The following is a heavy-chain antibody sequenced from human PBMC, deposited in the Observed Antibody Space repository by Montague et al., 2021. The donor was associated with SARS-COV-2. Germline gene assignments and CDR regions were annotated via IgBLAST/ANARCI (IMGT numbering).Heavy chain of an antibody. D-gene: IGHD3-10*01. CDR2: ISCGGSST. CDR3: AKDTCYGELVGDDYYYGMDV. Sequence: SLRLSCAASGFTFSSYAMSWVRQAPGKGLEWVSVISCGGSSTYYADSVKGRFTISRDNSKNTLYLQMNSLRAEDTAVYYCAKDTCYGELVGDDYYYGMDVWGQGTTVTVSS. CDR1: GFTFSSYA. V-gene: IGHV3-23*03. J-gene: IGHJ6*02.